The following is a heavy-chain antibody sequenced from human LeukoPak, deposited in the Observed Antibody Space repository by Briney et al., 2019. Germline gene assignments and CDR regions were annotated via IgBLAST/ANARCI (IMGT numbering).Heavy chain of an antibody. CDR2: ISSSGSPI. Sequence: GGSLRLSCAASEFTFSDYYMSWIRQVPGKGLEWVSYISSSGSPIYYADSVKGRFTISRDNAKNSLYLQMNRLRAEDTAVYYCARVLLADGYKEMATVGYFDYSGQGTLVTVSS. CDR1: EFTFSDYY. V-gene: IGHV3-11*04. D-gene: IGHD5-24*01. J-gene: IGHJ4*02. CDR3: ARVLLADGYKEMATVGYFDY.